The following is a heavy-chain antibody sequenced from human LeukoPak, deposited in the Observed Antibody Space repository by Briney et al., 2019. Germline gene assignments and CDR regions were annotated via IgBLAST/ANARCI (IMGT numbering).Heavy chain of an antibody. Sequence: GGSLRLSCAASGFSLSDYWMTWVRQAPGKGPECVGNIKFDGSEIYYLDSVRGRFSISRDNAKNSLYLQMNSLRVEDTAVYYCTRDLNHDSSGWGQGTLVTVSS. J-gene: IGHJ4*02. CDR1: GFSLSDYW. D-gene: IGHD3-22*01. V-gene: IGHV3-7*01. CDR2: IKFDGSEI. CDR3: TRDLNHDSSG.